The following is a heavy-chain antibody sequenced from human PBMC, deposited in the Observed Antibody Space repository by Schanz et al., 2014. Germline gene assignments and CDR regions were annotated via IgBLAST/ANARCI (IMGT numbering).Heavy chain of an antibody. J-gene: IGHJ4*02. CDR1: RFTFSSYA. Sequence: EVQLLESGGGLVQPGGSLRLSCAASRFTFSSYAMSWVRQAPGKGLEWVSAISDSGDLTYYADSVKGRFTISRDNSKNTLYLQMNSLRADDTAVYYCARDRDQWDGNFCDFWGQGTLVTVSS. CDR3: ARDRDQWDGNFCDF. V-gene: IGHV3-23*01. D-gene: IGHD1-26*01. CDR2: ISDSGDLT.